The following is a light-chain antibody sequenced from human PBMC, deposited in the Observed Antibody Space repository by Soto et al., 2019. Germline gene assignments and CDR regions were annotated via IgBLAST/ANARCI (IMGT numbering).Light chain of an antibody. CDR1: QSVRSSH. CDR2: DAS. CDR3: QQFSSYPLT. V-gene: IGKV3-20*01. Sequence: EIVLTQSPGTLSLSAGERASLSCRTSQSVRSSHLAWYQQKPGQAPRLLIYDASSRATGIPDRFSGGGSGTDFALTISRLEPEDFAVYYCQQFSSYPLTFGGGTKVDIK. J-gene: IGKJ4*01.